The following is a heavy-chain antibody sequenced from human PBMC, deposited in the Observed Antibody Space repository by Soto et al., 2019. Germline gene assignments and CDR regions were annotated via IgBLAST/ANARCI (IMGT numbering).Heavy chain of an antibody. D-gene: IGHD2-2*02. CDR1: GGTFSSYA. V-gene: IGHV1-69*01. J-gene: IGHJ5*02. Sequence: QVQLVQSGAEVKKPGSSVKVSCKASGGTFSSYAISWVRQAPGQGLEWMGGIIPIFGTANSALKFQSIVTITADEYTSPAHMELSSRRSEDTAVFYCARGVGPAAIAGYNWFDPWGQGNLGTVSS. CDR2: IIPIFGTA. CDR3: ARGVGPAAIAGYNWFDP.